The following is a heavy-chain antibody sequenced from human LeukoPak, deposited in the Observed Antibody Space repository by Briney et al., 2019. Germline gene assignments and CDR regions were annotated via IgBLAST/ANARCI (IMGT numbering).Heavy chain of an antibody. D-gene: IGHD2-2*01. CDR1: GFTFSSYA. CDR3: AKAISTSFWYYFDC. Sequence: GGSLRLSCAASGFTFSSYAMNWVRQAPGKGLERVSALSASGGATHYADSVKCRFTLSRDNSNNTRYLQVISLRAEDTAVDYCAKAISTSFWYYFDCWGQGALVSVAS. V-gene: IGHV3-23*01. CDR2: LSASGGAT. J-gene: IGHJ4*02.